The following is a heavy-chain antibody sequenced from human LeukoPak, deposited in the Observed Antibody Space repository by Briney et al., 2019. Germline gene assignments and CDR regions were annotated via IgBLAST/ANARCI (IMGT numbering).Heavy chain of an antibody. CDR1: GGSISSYH. J-gene: IGHJ4*02. CDR3: ARGLSSGYYWLLDY. CDR2: IYYSGST. V-gene: IGHV4-59*01. Sequence: SETLSLTRTVSGGSISSYHWSWIRQPPGKGLEWIGYIYYSGSTNYNPSLKSRVTISVDTSKHQFSLRLSAVTAADTAIYYCARGLSSGYYWLLDYWGQGTLVTVSS. D-gene: IGHD3-22*01.